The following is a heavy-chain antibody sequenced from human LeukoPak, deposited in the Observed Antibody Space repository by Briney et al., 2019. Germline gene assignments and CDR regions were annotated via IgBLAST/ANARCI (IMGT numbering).Heavy chain of an antibody. Sequence: SETLSLTCAVYGGSFSGYYWSWIRQPPGKGLEWIGEINHSGSTNYNPSLKSRVTISVDTSKNQFSLKLSSVTAADTAVYYCASLRRWFGESPGYWGQGTLVTVSS. CDR3: ASLRRWFGESPGY. CDR1: GGSFSGYY. CDR2: INHSGST. V-gene: IGHV4-34*01. D-gene: IGHD3-10*01. J-gene: IGHJ4*02.